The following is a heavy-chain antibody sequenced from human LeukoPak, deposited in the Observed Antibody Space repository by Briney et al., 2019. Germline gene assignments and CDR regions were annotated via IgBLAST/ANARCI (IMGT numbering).Heavy chain of an antibody. CDR2: ISGSGGST. D-gene: IGHD6-19*01. V-gene: IGHV3-23*01. CDR1: GFTFSAYG. Sequence: GGSLRLSCAASGFTFSAYGMSWFRQAPGKGLEWVSAISGSGGSTYYADSVKGRFTISRDNSKNTLYLQMNSLRAEDTAVYYCAKEVAVAGYFDYWGQGTLVTVSS. J-gene: IGHJ4*02. CDR3: AKEVAVAGYFDY.